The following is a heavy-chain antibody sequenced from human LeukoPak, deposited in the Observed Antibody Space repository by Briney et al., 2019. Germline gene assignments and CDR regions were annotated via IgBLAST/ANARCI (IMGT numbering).Heavy chain of an antibody. CDR2: ISGSGGST. J-gene: IGHJ5*02. Sequence: GGSLRLSCAASGFTFSSYAMRWVRQAPGKGLEWVSAISGSGGSTYYADSVKGRFTISRDNSKNTLYLQMNSLRAEDTAVYYCAKGHILLWFVAWGQGTLVTVSS. CDR3: AKGHILLWFVA. V-gene: IGHV3-23*01. CDR1: GFTFSSYA. D-gene: IGHD3-10*01.